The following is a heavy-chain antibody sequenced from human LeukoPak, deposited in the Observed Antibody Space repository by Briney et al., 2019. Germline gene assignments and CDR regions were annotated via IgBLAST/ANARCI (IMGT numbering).Heavy chain of an antibody. Sequence: SETLPLTCAVSGYSISSDYYWGWIRQPPGKGLEWIGTIYHSGSTYLNPSLKSRVTISVDTSKNQFSLNLNSVTAADTAVYYCASGYSYGYDYWGQGTLVTVSS. J-gene: IGHJ4*02. V-gene: IGHV4-38-2*01. CDR3: ASGYSYGYDY. CDR1: GYSISSDYY. D-gene: IGHD5-18*01. CDR2: IYHSGST.